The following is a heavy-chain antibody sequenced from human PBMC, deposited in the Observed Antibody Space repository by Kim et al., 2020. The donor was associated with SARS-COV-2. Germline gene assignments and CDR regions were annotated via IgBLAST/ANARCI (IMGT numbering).Heavy chain of an antibody. Sequence: SETLSLTCAVYGGSFSGYYWSWIRQPPGKGLEWIGEINHSGSTNYNPSLKSRVTISVDTSKNQFSLKLSSVTAADTAVYYCARAGGLLWFGESYFDYWGQGTLVTVSS. V-gene: IGHV4-34*01. CDR3: ARAGGLLWFGESYFDY. CDR1: GGSFSGYY. CDR2: INHSGST. D-gene: IGHD3-10*01. J-gene: IGHJ4*02.